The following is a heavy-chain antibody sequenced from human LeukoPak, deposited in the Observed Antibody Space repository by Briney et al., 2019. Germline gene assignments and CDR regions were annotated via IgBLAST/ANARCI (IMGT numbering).Heavy chain of an antibody. J-gene: IGHJ4*02. D-gene: IGHD4-17*01. CDR1: GGTFSSYA. V-gene: IGHV1-69*13. Sequence: SVKVSCKASGGTFSSYAISWVRQAPGQGLEWMGGIIPIFGTANYAQKFQGRATITADESTSTAYMELSSLRSEDTAVYYCATYPSHGDYAASPFDYWGQGTLVTVSS. CDR3: ATYPSHGDYAASPFDY. CDR2: IIPIFGTA.